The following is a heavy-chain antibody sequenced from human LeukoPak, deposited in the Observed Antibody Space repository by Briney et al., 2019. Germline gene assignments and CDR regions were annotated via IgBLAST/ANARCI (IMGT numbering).Heavy chain of an antibody. D-gene: IGHD5-12*01. CDR3: AKDNFIVATILGWYFDL. J-gene: IGHJ2*01. V-gene: IGHV3-11*04. CDR2: ISSSGGTI. Sequence: GGSLRLSCAASGFTFSDYYMNWIRQAPGKGLEWISYISSSGGTIYYADSVEGRFTISRDNSKNTLYLQMNSLRAEDTAVYYCAKDNFIVATILGWYFDLWGRGTLVTVSS. CDR1: GFTFSDYY.